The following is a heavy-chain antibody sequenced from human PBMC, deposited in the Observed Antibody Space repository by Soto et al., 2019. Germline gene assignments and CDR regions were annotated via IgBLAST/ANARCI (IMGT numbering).Heavy chain of an antibody. CDR2: IYYSGST. Sequence: SETLSLTCTVSGGSISSYYWSWIRQPPGKGLEWIGYIYYSGSTNYNPSLKSRVTISVDTSKNQFSLKLSSVTAADTAVYYCARARGYSYDYDYWGQGTLVTVSS. J-gene: IGHJ4*02. CDR1: GGSISSYY. D-gene: IGHD5-18*01. CDR3: ARARGYSYDYDY. V-gene: IGHV4-59*01.